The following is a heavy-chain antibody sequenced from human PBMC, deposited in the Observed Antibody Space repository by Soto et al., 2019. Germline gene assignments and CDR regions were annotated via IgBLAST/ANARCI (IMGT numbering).Heavy chain of an antibody. CDR1: GFTFSVYA. CDR2: ISGNGGST. CDR3: AKDRTFGPPLVRFDS. J-gene: IGHJ4*02. Sequence: PVGTLRLSCGASGFTFSVYAMTWVRQAPGKGLEWVSAISGNGGSTYYADSVKGRFTISRENSKSTLHLQMNSLRVEDTAVYYCAKDRTFGPPLVRFDSWGQGTLVTVSS. D-gene: IGHD6-6*01. V-gene: IGHV3-23*01.